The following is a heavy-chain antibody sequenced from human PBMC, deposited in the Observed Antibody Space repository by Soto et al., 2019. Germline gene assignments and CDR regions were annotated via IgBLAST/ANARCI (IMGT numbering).Heavy chain of an antibody. CDR1: GGSISGVGYY. V-gene: IGHV4-31*03. CDR3: ARAWTAGPGWSNWFDL. CDR2: IHHSGPT. Sequence: QLQLQESGPGLVEPSQTLSLTCTVSGGSISGVGYYWGWIRQHPGKCLEWIGYIHHSGPTYYNPSLKSRLTISMDTSKTQFSLKPSSVTAADTAVYYWARAWTAGPGWSNWFDLWGQGTLVTVSS. D-gene: IGHD6-13*01. J-gene: IGHJ5*02.